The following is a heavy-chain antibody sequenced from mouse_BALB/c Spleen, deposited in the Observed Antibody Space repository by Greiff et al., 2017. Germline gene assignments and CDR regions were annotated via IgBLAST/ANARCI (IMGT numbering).Heavy chain of an antibody. J-gene: IGHJ1*01. CDR1: GFTFSSYD. V-gene: IGHV5-12-1*01. CDR3: ARLGYWYFDV. Sequence: EVKVVESGGDLVKPGGSLKLSCAASGFTFSSYDMSWVRQTPEKRLEWVAYISSGGGSTYYPDTVKGRFTISRDNAKNTLYLQMSSLKSEDTAMYYCARLGYWYFDVWGAGTTVTVSS. CDR2: ISSGGGST.